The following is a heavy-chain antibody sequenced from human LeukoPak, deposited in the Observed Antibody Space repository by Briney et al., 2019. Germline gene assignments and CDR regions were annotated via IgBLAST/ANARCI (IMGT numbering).Heavy chain of an antibody. CDR3: ALIAAEGGDY. J-gene: IGHJ4*02. Sequence: SETLSLTCAVYGGSFSGYYWSWIRQPPGKGLEWIGEINHSGSTNYNPSLKSRVTISVDTSKIQFSLKLSSVTAADTAVYYCALIAAEGGDYWGQGTLVTVSS. CDR1: GGSFSGYY. D-gene: IGHD6-13*01. CDR2: INHSGST. V-gene: IGHV4-34*01.